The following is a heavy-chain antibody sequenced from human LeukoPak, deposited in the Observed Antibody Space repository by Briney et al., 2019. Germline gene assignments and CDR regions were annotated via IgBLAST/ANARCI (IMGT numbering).Heavy chain of an antibody. CDR3: AKVVGGIFDN. CDR2: ISGSGGRT. D-gene: IGHD2-15*01. V-gene: IGHV3-23*01. CDR1: GFTFSSYV. J-gene: IGHJ4*02. Sequence: GGSLRLSCAASGFTFSSYVKRWVRQAPGKGLEWVSVISGSGGRTYHADSVKGRFTISRDNSKNTLYLQMNSLRAEDTAVYYCAKVVGGIFDNWGQGTLVTVSS.